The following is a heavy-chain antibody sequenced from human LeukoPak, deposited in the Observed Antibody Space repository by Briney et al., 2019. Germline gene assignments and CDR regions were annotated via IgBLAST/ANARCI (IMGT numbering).Heavy chain of an antibody. CDR1: GFTVSSNY. CDR2: VKEDGSEK. D-gene: IGHD2-2*01. CDR3: ARDIVVPAAIRYYYYYYGMDV. Sequence: GGSLRLSCAASGFTVSSNYMGWVRQAPGKGLEWVANVKEDGSEKYYVDSVKGRFTMSRDNAKNSLFLQMNSLRAEDTAVYYCARDIVVPAAIRYYYYYYGMDVWGQGTTVTVSS. V-gene: IGHV3-7*01. J-gene: IGHJ6*02.